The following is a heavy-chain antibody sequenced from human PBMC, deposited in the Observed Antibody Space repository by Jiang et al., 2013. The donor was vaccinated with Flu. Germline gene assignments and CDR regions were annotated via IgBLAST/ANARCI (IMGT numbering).Heavy chain of an antibody. CDR2: IIPRFDSA. Sequence: GAEVKKPGVLGEGLLARLLEAPSANYPLSWVRQAPGQGLEWMGEIIPRFDSANYAQKFQGRATITADESTRTVYLELRGLKPEDTAVYYCASLKPETFYYDSSGNKDYFDRWGQGTLVTVSS. CDR1: EAPSANYP. CDR3: ASLKPETFYYDSSGNKDYFDR. J-gene: IGHJ5*02. V-gene: IGHV1-69*01. D-gene: IGHD3-22*01.